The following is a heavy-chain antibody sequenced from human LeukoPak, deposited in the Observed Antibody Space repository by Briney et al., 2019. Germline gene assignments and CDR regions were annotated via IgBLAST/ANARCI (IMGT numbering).Heavy chain of an antibody. V-gene: IGHV1-8*01. J-gene: IGHJ6*02. CDR1: GYTFTSYD. CDR3: ARGHATAGVYGDYGMDV. Sequence: ASVKVSCKASGYTFTSYDINWVRQATGQGLEWMGWMNPNSGNTGYAQKFQGRVTMTRNTSISTAYMELSSLRSEDTAVYYCARGHATAGVYGDYGMDVWGQGTMVTVSS. D-gene: IGHD4-17*01. CDR2: MNPNSGNT.